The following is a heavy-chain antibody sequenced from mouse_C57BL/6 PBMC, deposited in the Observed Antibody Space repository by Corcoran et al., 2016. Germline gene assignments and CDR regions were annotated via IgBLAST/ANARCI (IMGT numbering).Heavy chain of an antibody. Sequence: EVQLQQSGPVLVKPGASVKMSCKASGYTFTDYYMNWVKQSHGKSLEWIGVINPYNGGTSYNQKFKGKATLTVDKSSSTAYMELNSLTSEDSAVYYCARLHYGSSYYFDYWGQGTTLTVSS. CDR3: ARLHYGSSYYFDY. CDR2: INPYNGGT. V-gene: IGHV1-19*01. J-gene: IGHJ2*01. D-gene: IGHD1-1*02. CDR1: GYTFTDYY.